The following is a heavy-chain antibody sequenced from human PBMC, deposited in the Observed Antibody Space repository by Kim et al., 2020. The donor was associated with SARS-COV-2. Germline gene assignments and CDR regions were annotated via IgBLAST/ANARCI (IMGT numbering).Heavy chain of an antibody. CDR1: GFMFRNSV. Sequence: GGSLRLSCAPSGFMFRNSVMHWVRQAPGKGLEWVAIISYEGSNEYYADSVKGRFTISRDNSKNTLYLQMNSLRYEDTAVYYCARESGPMVHGDYWGQGTLVSV. D-gene: IGHD3-10*01. V-gene: IGHV3-30*03. CDR3: ARESGPMVHGDY. CDR2: ISYEGSNE. J-gene: IGHJ4*02.